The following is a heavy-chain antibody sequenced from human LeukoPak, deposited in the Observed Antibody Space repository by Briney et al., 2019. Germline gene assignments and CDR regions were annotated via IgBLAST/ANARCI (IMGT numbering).Heavy chain of an antibody. CDR1: GFTFSSYA. V-gene: IGHV3-23*01. CDR2: ISGSGGST. D-gene: IGHD3-22*01. J-gene: IGHJ4*02. Sequence: GGSLRLSCAASGFTFSSYAMHWVRQAPGKGLEWVSAISGSGGSTYYADSVKGRFTISRDNSKNTLYLQMNSLRAEDTAVYYCARHLDDSSGYYYRTMYYFDYWGQGTLVTVSS. CDR3: ARHLDDSSGYYYRTMYYFDY.